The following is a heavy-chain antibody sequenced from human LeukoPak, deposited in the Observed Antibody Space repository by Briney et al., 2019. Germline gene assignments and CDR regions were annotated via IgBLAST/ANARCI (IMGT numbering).Heavy chain of an antibody. CDR1: GFTFSSYE. CDR3: ARQYYDILTGYYPFDY. CDR2: ISSSGSTI. D-gene: IGHD3-9*01. Sequence: GGSLRLSCAASGFTFSSYEMNWVRQAPGRGLEWVSYISSSGSTIYYADSVKGRFTISRDNAKNSLYLQMNSLRAEDTAVYYCARQYYDILTGYYPFDYWGQGTLVTVSS. V-gene: IGHV3-48*03. J-gene: IGHJ4*02.